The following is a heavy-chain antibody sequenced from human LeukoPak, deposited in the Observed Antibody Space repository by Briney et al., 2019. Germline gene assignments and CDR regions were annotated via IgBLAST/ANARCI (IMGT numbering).Heavy chain of an antibody. CDR1: GFTFSSYA. V-gene: IGHV3-30*01. CDR2: ISYDGSNK. CDR3: ARESYSYDFWSGYSGLDYMDV. Sequence: PGRSLRLSCAASGFTFSSYAMHWVRQAPGKGLEWVAFISYDGSNKYYADSVKGRFTISRDNSKNTLYLQMNSLRAEDTAVYYCARESYSYDFWSGYSGLDYMDVWGKGTTVTVSS. J-gene: IGHJ6*03. D-gene: IGHD3-3*01.